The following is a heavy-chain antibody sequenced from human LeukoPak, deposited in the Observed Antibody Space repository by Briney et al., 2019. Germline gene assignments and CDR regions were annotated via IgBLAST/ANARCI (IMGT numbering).Heavy chain of an antibody. Sequence: ASVKVSCKASGFAFSTYYMQWVRQAPGQGLEWMGVINPSGSTTTYTQKFQGRVTMTRDTSTVYMELNTLTSEDTAVYYCTRGRRYYYDSSGYYYSRYFDYWGQGTLVTVSS. V-gene: IGHV1-46*01. D-gene: IGHD3-22*01. CDR3: TRGRRYYYDSSGYYYSRYFDY. J-gene: IGHJ4*02. CDR2: INPSGSTT. CDR1: GFAFSTYY.